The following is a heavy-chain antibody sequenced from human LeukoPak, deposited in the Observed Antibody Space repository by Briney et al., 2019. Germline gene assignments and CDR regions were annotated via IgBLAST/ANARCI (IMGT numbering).Heavy chain of an antibody. CDR2: INAGNGNT. D-gene: IGHD3-10*01. J-gene: IGHJ3*02. CDR3: AREGLSSPNAFDI. CDR1: GHTFTSYA. Sequence: ASVKVSCKASGHTFTSYAMHWVRQAPGQRLEWMGWINAGNGNTKYSQKFQGRVTITRDTSASTAYMELSSLRSEDTAVYYCAREGLSSPNAFDIWGQGTMVTVSS. V-gene: IGHV1-3*01.